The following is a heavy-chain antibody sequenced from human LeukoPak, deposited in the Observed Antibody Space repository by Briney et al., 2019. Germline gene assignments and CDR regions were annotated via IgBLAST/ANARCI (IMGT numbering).Heavy chain of an antibody. V-gene: IGHV3-53*01. CDR3: ARDRAYCSGGSCYGYFDY. D-gene: IGHD2-15*01. J-gene: IGHJ4*02. Sequence: GGSLRLSCAASGFTVSSNYMSWVRQAPGKGLEWVSVIYSGGSTYYADSVKGRFTISRDNSKNTLYLQMNSLRAEDTAVYYCARDRAYCSGGSCYGYFDYWGQGTLVTVSS. CDR2: IYSGGST. CDR1: GFTVSSNY.